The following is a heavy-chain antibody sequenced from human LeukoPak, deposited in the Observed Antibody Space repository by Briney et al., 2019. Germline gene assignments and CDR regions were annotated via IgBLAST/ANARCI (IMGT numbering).Heavy chain of an antibody. D-gene: IGHD2-2*01. CDR3: ARSYCTSTTCYIVAFDI. CDR1: GGSFSGYY. Sequence: KASETLSLTCAVYGGSFSGYYWTWIRQPPGKGLEWIGEINHSGSTNYNPSLKSRVTISVDTSKNQFSLKLSSVTAADTAVYYCARSYCTSTTCYIVAFDIWGQGTMVTVSS. V-gene: IGHV4-34*01. J-gene: IGHJ3*02. CDR2: INHSGST.